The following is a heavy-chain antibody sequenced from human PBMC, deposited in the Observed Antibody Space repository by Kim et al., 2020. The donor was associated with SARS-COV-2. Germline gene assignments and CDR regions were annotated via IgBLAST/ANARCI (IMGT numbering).Heavy chain of an antibody. CDR3: ARDIVVVVAATPRYYFDY. J-gene: IGHJ4*02. V-gene: IGHV3-30*07. D-gene: IGHD2-15*01. Sequence: KGRFTISRDNSKNTLYLQMNSLRAEDTAVYYCARDIVVVVAATPRYYFDYWGQGTLVTVSS.